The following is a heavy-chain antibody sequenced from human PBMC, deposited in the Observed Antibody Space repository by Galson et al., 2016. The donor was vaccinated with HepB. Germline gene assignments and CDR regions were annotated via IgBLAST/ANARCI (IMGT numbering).Heavy chain of an antibody. J-gene: IGHJ4*02. CDR3: AAGRHFHFDY. V-gene: IGHV3-23*01. D-gene: IGHD3-3*02. Sequence: SLRLSCAASRFTFSTYPMSWVRQAPGKGLEWVSTISGGDRNTHYADSVKGRFTISRDNSKNTLYLQMISLSAEDTAVYYWAAGRHFHFDYWGQGTLVTVSS. CDR2: ISGGDRNT. CDR1: RFTFSTYP.